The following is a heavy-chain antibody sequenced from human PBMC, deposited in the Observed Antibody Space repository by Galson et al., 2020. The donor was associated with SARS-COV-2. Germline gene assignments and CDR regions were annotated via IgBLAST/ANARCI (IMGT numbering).Heavy chain of an antibody. CDR2: IKHDGSEK. D-gene: IGHD3-10*01. CDR1: GFMFHNYW. V-gene: IGHV3-7*01. CDR3: ARLNFYSGSGNYYGYSYSAMDL. J-gene: IGHJ6*02. Sequence: GESLKISCAASGFMFHNYWMSWVRQIPGKGLEWVANIKHDGSEKYYVDSVKGRFTISSDNTKNSLYLRMNSLRAEDTAVFFCARLNFYSGSGNYYGYSYSAMDLWGQGTAVTVSS.